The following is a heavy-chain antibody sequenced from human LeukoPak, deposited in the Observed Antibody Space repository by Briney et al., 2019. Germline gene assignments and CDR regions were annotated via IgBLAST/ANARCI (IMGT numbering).Heavy chain of an antibody. CDR2: IRYDGSNK. Sequence: QPGGSLRLSCAASGFTFSSYGMHWVRQAPGKGLEWVAFIRYDGSNKYYADSVKGRFTISRDNSKNTLYLQMNSLRAEGTAVYYCARDPWGRWELPFDYWGQGTLVTVSS. D-gene: IGHD1-26*01. CDR1: GFTFSSYG. J-gene: IGHJ4*02. V-gene: IGHV3-30*02. CDR3: ARDPWGRWELPFDY.